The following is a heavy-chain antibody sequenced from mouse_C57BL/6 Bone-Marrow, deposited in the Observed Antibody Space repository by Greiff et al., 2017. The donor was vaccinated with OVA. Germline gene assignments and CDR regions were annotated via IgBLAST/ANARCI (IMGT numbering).Heavy chain of an antibody. CDR3: ARHYYGSSDY. CDR1: GFTFSSYG. V-gene: IGHV5-6*01. D-gene: IGHD1-1*01. Sequence: EVQVVESGGDLVKPGGSLKLSCAASGFTFSSYGMSWVRQTPDKRLEWVGTISSGGSYTYYTDSVKGRFTISKDNAKNTLYLQMSSLKSEDAAMYYCARHYYGSSDYWGQGTTLTVSA. CDR2: ISSGGSYT. J-gene: IGHJ2*01.